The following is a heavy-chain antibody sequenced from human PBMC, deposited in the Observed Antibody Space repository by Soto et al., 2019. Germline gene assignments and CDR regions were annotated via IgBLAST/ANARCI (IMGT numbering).Heavy chain of an antibody. J-gene: IGHJ3*02. Sequence: GASVKVSCKASGYTFTGNYMHWVRQAPEQGQERKGWINPNSGGTNNAQKFQGWVTMTRDTSISTAYMELSRLRSDDTAVYYCALAAAAGTTSSDAFDIWGQGTMVTVSS. CDR1: GYTFTGNY. V-gene: IGHV1-2*04. CDR2: INPNSGGT. CDR3: ALAAAAGTTSSDAFDI. D-gene: IGHD6-13*01.